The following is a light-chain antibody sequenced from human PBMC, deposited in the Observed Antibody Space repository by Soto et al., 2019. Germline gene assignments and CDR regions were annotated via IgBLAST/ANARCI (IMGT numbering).Light chain of an antibody. V-gene: IGKV3-15*01. J-gene: IGKJ1*01. Sequence: EILLAQSPATLSLSPGERATLSCRDSQSVSNLLAWYQQKPGQAPRLLIXAASTRXXGIPVRFSGSGSATEFTLTIRSLQSEDFALYYCHQYNNWPWTFGQGTTVDIK. CDR3: HQYNNWPWT. CDR1: QSVSNL. CDR2: AAS.